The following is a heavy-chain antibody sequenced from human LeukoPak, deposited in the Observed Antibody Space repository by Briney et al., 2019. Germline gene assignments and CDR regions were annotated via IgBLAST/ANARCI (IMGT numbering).Heavy chain of an antibody. CDR2: ISGSGGST. V-gene: IGHV3-23*01. CDR3: AKELWAVGGYYYDMDV. J-gene: IGHJ6*02. D-gene: IGHD2-15*01. Sequence: PGGSLRLSCAASGFTFSSNAMGWGRQAPGKGLEWVSAISGSGGSTYYADSVKGRFTISRDNSKNTLYLQMNSLRAEDTAVYYCAKELWAVGGYYYDMDVWGQGTTVTVSS. CDR1: GFTFSSNA.